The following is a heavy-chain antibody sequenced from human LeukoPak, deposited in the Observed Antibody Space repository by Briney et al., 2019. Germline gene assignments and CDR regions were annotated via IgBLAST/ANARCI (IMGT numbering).Heavy chain of an antibody. CDR2: IYTSGST. J-gene: IGHJ6*03. CDR3: ASTTVPYYYYMDV. Sequence: ASETLSLTCTVSGGSISSGSYYWSWIRQPAGKGLEWIGRIYTSGSTNYNPSLKSRVTMSVDTSKNQFSLKLSSVTAADTAVYYCASTTVPYYYYMDVWGKGTTVTISS. CDR1: GGSISSGSYY. D-gene: IGHD4-17*01. V-gene: IGHV4-61*02.